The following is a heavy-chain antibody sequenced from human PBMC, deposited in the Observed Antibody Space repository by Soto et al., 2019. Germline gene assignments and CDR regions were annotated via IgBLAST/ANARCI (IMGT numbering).Heavy chain of an antibody. V-gene: IGHV1-3*01. Sequence: GASVKVSCKASGYTFTSYAMHWVRQAPGQRLEWMGWINAGNGNTKYSQKFQGRVTITRDTSASTAYMELSSLRSEDTAVYYCARAGWYSGSYFGYWGQGTLVTAPQ. D-gene: IGHD1-26*01. J-gene: IGHJ4*02. CDR1: GYTFTSYA. CDR3: ARAGWYSGSYFGY. CDR2: INAGNGNT.